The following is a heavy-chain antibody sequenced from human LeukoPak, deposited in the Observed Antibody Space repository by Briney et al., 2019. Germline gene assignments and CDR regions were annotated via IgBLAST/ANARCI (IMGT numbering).Heavy chain of an antibody. Sequence: PGGSLRLSCVASGFTFDNYGMSWVRQAPGKGLEWVSAISGSGGSTYYADSVKGRFTISRDNSKNTLYLQINSLRAEDTAVYYCAKSGAGDIRDYYYYMDVWGKGTTVTVSS. CDR2: ISGSGGST. D-gene: IGHD2-15*01. V-gene: IGHV3-23*01. CDR3: AKSGAGDIRDYYYYMDV. CDR1: GFTFDNYG. J-gene: IGHJ6*03.